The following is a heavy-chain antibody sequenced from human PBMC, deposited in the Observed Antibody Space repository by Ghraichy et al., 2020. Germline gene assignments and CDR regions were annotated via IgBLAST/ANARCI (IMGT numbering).Heavy chain of an antibody. CDR2: IWYDGSNK. J-gene: IGHJ6*02. CDR1: GFTFSSYG. V-gene: IGHV3-33*01. CDR3: ARVGWELDYYYYYGMDV. Sequence: GGSLRLSCAASGFTFSSYGMHWVRQAPGKGLEWVAVIWYDGSNKYYADSVKGRFTISRDNSKNTLYLQMNSLRAEDTAVYYCARVGWELDYYYYYGMDVWGQGTTVTVSS. D-gene: IGHD1-26*01.